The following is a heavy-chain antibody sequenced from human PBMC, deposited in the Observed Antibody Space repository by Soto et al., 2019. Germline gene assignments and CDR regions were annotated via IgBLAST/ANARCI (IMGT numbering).Heavy chain of an antibody. V-gene: IGHV3-48*01. D-gene: IGHD2-2*01. Sequence: PGGSLRLSCAASGFTFSSYSMNWVRQAPGKGLEWVSYISSSSSTIYYADSVKGRFTISRDNAKNSLYLQMNSLRAEDTAVYYCARDLPAAPRNWGQGTLVTVSS. CDR3: ARDLPAAPRN. J-gene: IGHJ4*02. CDR1: GFTFSSYS. CDR2: ISSSSSTI.